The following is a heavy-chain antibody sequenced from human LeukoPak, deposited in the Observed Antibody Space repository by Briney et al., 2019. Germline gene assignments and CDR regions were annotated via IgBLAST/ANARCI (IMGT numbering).Heavy chain of an antibody. CDR3: ARVGGGSSPLTY. J-gene: IGHJ4*02. Sequence: LGEYLKISCKGSGYSFSSYWISWVRQMPGKGLEWMGRIDPSDSYTNYSPSFQAHVTISADKSISTAYLQWSSLKASDTAMYYCARVGGGSSPLTYWGQGTLVTVSS. CDR2: IDPSDSYT. D-gene: IGHD3-16*01. V-gene: IGHV5-10-1*01. CDR1: GYSFSSYW.